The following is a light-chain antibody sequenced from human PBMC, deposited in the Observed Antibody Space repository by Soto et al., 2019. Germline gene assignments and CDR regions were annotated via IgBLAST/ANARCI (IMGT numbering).Light chain of an antibody. J-gene: IGKJ1*01. V-gene: IGKV1-33*01. CDR3: QQYDNLPPTWA. Sequence: DIQMTQSPSSLSASVGNRVTITCQASQDIATYLNWYQQKPGKAPNLLINDASNLETGVPSRFSGSGSGTHFTFTISNLQPEDIATYYCQQYDNLPPTWAFGQGTKVEIE. CDR2: DAS. CDR1: QDIATY.